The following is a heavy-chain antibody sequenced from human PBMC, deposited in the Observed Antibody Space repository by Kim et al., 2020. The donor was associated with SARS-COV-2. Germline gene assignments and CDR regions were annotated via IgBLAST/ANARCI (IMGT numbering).Heavy chain of an antibody. CDR3: ARAKGSTNKLDY. V-gene: IGHV4-59*01. CDR1: GDSISRYY. J-gene: IGHJ4*02. CDR2: IYNSGST. Sequence: SETLSLTCTVSGDSISRYYWSWIRQSPGKGLEWIGYIYNSGSTNYNPSLKSRVTISVDTSKNHFSLKLSSVTAADTAVYYCARAKGSTNKLDYWGQGTLVTVSS.